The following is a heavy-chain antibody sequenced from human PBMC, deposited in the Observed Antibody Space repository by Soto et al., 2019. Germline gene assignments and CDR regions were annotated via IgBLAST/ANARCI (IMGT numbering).Heavy chain of an antibody. V-gene: IGHV3-23*01. CDR3: AKDSSWQGALDY. D-gene: IGHD6-13*01. Sequence: GGSLRLSCAASGFSFSSLAMSWVRQAPGKGLEWVSAISGSGGSTYYADSVRGRFTISRDNSKNTLYLQMNSLRAEDTAVYYCAKDSSWQGALDYWGQGTLVTVSS. CDR2: ISGSGGST. CDR1: GFSFSSLA. J-gene: IGHJ4*02.